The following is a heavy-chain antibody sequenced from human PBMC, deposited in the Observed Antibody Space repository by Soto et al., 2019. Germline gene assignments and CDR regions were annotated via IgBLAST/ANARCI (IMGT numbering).Heavy chain of an antibody. CDR2: ISYDGSNK. Sequence: QVQLVESGGGVVQPGRSLRLSCAASGFTFSSYGMHWVRQAPGKGLEWVAVISYDGSNKYYTDSVKGRFTISRDNSKYTLYLQMNSRRAEDTAVYYCAKGEVVGYRYAPDYWGQGTLVTVSS. D-gene: IGHD2-15*01. CDR1: GFTFSSYG. J-gene: IGHJ4*02. CDR3: AKGEVVGYRYAPDY. V-gene: IGHV3-30*18.